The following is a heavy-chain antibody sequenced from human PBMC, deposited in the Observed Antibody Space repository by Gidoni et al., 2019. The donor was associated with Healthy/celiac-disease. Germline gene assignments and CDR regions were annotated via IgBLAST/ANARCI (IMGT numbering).Heavy chain of an antibody. D-gene: IGHD2-15*01. Sequence: EVQLVESGGGLVQPGRSLRLSCTASGFTFGDYAMSWVRQAPGKGLEWVGFIRSKAYGGTTEYAASVKGRFTISRDDSKSIAYLQMNSLKTEDTAVYYCTREYCSGGSCYADDAFDIWGQGTMVTVSS. CDR3: TREYCSGGSCYADDAFDI. J-gene: IGHJ3*02. CDR1: GFTFGDYA. CDR2: IRSKAYGGTT. V-gene: IGHV3-49*04.